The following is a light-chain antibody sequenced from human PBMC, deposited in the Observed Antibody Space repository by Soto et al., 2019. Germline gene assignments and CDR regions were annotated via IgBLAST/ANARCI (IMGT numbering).Light chain of an antibody. V-gene: IGLV1-44*01. Sequence: QSVLTQPPSASGTPGQRVTISCSGSGSNIGSNTVNWYQHLPGTAPKLLIYSNDLRPSGVPDRFSGSTSGTSASLAISGLQSEDEADYYCAVCDDSLTGWLFGGGTKLTVL. CDR2: SND. CDR3: AVCDDSLTGWL. CDR1: GSNIGSNT. J-gene: IGLJ3*02.